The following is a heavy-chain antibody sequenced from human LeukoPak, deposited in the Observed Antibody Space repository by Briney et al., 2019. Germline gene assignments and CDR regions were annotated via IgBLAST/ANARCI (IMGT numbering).Heavy chain of an antibody. D-gene: IGHD1-26*01. CDR3: AREFVGSYHTFDI. CDR1: DFSGSTYR. J-gene: IGHJ3*02. V-gene: IGHV3-48*01. CDR2: ITTGSTTM. Sequence: GGSLRLSCAASDFSGSTYRMDWVRLAPGKGLEWVAYITTGSTTMMYADSVQGRFTISRDDAKNSLYLQMNSLRVEDTALYYCAREFVGSYHTFDIWGQGTMVTVSS.